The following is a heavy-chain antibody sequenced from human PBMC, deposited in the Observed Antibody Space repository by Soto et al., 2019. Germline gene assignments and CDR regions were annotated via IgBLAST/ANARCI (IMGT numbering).Heavy chain of an antibody. CDR2: ISGSGDST. V-gene: IGHV3-23*01. CDR1: GFTFSSYA. Sequence: GGSLRLSCAASGFTFSSYAMRWVRQAPVKGLEWVSAISGSGDSTYYADSVKGRFTISRDNAKNTLHLQMNSLRAEDTAVYYCSRGAYEFYFWGQGTVVTVSS. J-gene: IGHJ4*02. CDR3: SRGAYEFYF. D-gene: IGHD5-12*01.